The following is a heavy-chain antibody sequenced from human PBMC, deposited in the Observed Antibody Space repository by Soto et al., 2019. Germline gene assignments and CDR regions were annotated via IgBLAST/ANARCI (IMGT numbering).Heavy chain of an antibody. Sequence: EVQLVESGGGLVQPGGSLRLSCAASGFTFSSYWMHWVRQAPGKGLVWVSRINSDGSSTSNADSVKGRFTISRDNAKNTLYRQMNSLRAEDTAVYYCVRTSLVVAAATREDYWGQGTLVTVSS. V-gene: IGHV3-74*01. CDR1: GFTFSSYW. CDR3: VRTSLVVAAATREDY. D-gene: IGHD2-15*01. J-gene: IGHJ4*02. CDR2: INSDGSST.